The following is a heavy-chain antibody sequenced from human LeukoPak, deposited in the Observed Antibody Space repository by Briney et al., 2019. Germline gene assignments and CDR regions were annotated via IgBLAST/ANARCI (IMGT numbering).Heavy chain of an antibody. V-gene: IGHV3-48*03. CDR1: GFTFSSYE. Sequence: GGSLRLSCAASGFTFSSYEMNWVRQAPGKGPEWVSYISSSGSTIYYADSVKGRFTISRDNAKNSLYLQMNSLRAEDTAVYYCAKTTDNYYYYYMDVWGKGTTVTVSS. D-gene: IGHD4-17*01. J-gene: IGHJ6*03. CDR2: ISSSGSTI. CDR3: AKTTDNYYYYYMDV.